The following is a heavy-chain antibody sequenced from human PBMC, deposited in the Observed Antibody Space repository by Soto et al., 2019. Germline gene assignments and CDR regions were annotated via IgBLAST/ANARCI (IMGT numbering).Heavy chain of an antibody. CDR2: IWYDGSNK. CDR1: GSIFSGYG. V-gene: IGHV3-33*01. CDR3: AIEGMGEAAFRGSGYY. Sequence: QEQLVESGGGVVQPGTSLRLSCAASGSIFSGYGMHWVRQAPGKGLEWVAVIWYDGSNKYYADSVKGRFTISRDNSKNMLYLQTDSMTGEYTAVYYCAIEGMGEAAFRGSGYYWGQGSLVTISA. D-gene: IGHD2-15*01. J-gene: IGHJ4*02.